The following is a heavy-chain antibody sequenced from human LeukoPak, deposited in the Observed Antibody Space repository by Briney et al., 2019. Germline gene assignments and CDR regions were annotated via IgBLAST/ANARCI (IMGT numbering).Heavy chain of an antibody. D-gene: IGHD3-9*01. Sequence: SETLSLTCAVYGGSFSGYYWSWIRQHPGKGLEWIGYIYYSGRTYYNPSLKSRVTISVDASKNQFSLKLSSVTAADTAVYYCASGGRDGYDILTGYYPYWYFDLWGRGTLVTVSS. V-gene: IGHV4-31*11. CDR3: ASGGRDGYDILTGYYPYWYFDL. CDR1: GGSFSGYY. J-gene: IGHJ2*01. CDR2: IYYSGRT.